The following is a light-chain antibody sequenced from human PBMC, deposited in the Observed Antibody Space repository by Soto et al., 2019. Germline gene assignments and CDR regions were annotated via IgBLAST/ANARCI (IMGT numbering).Light chain of an antibody. CDR2: GAS. Sequence: EIVLTQSPGTLSLSPGERATLSCRASQSVSSYYLAWYQQKPGQAPRLLIYGASTRATGIPARFSGSGSGTEFTLTISSLQSEDFAVYYCQQYNNWPLFGGGTKVDIK. V-gene: IGKV3-15*01. CDR3: QQYNNWPL. J-gene: IGKJ4*01. CDR1: QSVSSY.